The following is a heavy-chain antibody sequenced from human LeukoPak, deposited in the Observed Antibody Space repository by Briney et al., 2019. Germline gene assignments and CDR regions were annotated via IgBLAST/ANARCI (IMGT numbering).Heavy chain of an antibody. CDR1: GGSISSYY. Sequence: SETLSLTCAVSGGSISSYYWSWIRQPPGKGLEWIGYIYYSGSTNYNPSLKSRVTISVDTSKNQFSLKLSPVTAADTAVYYCARVSGYSYGFDYWGQGTLVTVSS. J-gene: IGHJ4*02. D-gene: IGHD5-18*01. CDR3: ARVSGYSYGFDY. V-gene: IGHV4-59*08. CDR2: IYYSGST.